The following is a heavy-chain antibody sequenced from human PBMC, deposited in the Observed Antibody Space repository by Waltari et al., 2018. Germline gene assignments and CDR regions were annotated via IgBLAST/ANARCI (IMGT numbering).Heavy chain of an antibody. CDR2: IDYSGET. CDR3: ARVTSEFRSPYFYFDL. V-gene: IGHV4-39*07. Sequence: QLQLQESGPGLVKPSETLSLTCSVSGDSIISTYYYWRWIRQPPGKGLEWIGRIDYSGETCSRSALSSRVTRSVDTSKNQFSLKLTSVTAADTALYYCARVTSEFRSPYFYFDLWGRGTLVTVSA. J-gene: IGHJ2*01. CDR1: GDSIISTYYY.